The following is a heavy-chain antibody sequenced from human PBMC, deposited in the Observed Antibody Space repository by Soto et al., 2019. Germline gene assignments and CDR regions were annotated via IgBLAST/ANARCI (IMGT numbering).Heavy chain of an antibody. CDR2: FNAGDGDT. V-gene: IGHV1-3*01. Sequence: ASVKVSCKASGYTITCCAMHWVRQAPGQRPEWMGWFNAGDGDTKYSQNFQGRFTIIRDTSASTAYMELSSLRSEDTAVYYCAREPGYYDSSGLWGQGTLVTVSS. D-gene: IGHD3-22*01. J-gene: IGHJ4*02. CDR1: GYTITCCA. CDR3: AREPGYYDSSGL.